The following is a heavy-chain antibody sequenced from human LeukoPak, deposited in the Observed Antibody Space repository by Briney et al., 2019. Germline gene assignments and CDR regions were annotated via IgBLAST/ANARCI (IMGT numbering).Heavy chain of an antibody. CDR1: GGSIISYY. CDR2: ISSAGST. Sequence: PSETLSLTCTVSGGSIISYYWSWIRQPPGMRLEWIGYISSAGSTIYNSSLKSRVTISVDTPNNRFSLNLHSVTAADTAVYYCVRHVGGTTCDHWGQGILVTVSS. CDR3: VRHVGGTTCDH. V-gene: IGHV4-59*08. J-gene: IGHJ4*02. D-gene: IGHD3-10*01.